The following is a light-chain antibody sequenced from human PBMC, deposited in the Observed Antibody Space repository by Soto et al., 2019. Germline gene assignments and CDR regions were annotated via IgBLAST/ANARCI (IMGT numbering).Light chain of an antibody. CDR1: SSNIGAGYD. Sequence: QSVLTQPPSVSGAPGQRVTISCTGSSSNIGAGYDVHWYQQLPGTAPKLLLYGNTNRPSGVTDRFSGSKSGTSASLAITGLHAEDEADYYCQSYDSSLSGSVFGGGTKLTVL. CDR3: QSYDSSLSGSV. CDR2: GNT. V-gene: IGLV1-40*01. J-gene: IGLJ2*01.